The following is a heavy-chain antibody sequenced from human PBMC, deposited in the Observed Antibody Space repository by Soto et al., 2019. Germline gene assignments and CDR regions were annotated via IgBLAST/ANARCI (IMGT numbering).Heavy chain of an antibody. CDR1: GYSFTTYW. J-gene: IGHJ4*02. CDR3: ARHPFIAAAGTTNFDY. V-gene: IGHV5-51*01. Sequence: PGESLKISCKGSGYSFTTYWIGWVRQMPGKGLEWMGIIYPGDSDTRYSPSFQGQVTISADKSINTAYLQWGSLKASDTAMYYCARHPFIAAAGTTNFDYWGQGTLVTVSS. D-gene: IGHD6-13*01. CDR2: IYPGDSDT.